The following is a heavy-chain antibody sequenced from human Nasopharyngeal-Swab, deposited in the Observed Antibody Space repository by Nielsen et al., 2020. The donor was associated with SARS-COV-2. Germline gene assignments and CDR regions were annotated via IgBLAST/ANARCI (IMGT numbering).Heavy chain of an antibody. CDR3: SRSQYGYVDY. Sequence: GESLKISCAASGFTFSSYAMSWVRQAPGKGLEWVGFIRSKAYGGTTEYAASVKGRFTISRDDSKSIAYLQMSGLKTEDTAVYYCSRSQYGYVDYWGQGTLVTVSS. D-gene: IGHD2-2*01. V-gene: IGHV3-49*04. CDR2: IRSKAYGGTT. CDR1: GFTFSSYA. J-gene: IGHJ4*02.